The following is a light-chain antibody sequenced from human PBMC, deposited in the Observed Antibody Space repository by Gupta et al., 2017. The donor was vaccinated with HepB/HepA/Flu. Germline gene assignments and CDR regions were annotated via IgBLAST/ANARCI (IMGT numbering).Light chain of an antibody. Sequence: DIQMTQSPSSLSASVGDRVTITCRASQSISSYLNWYQQKPGKAPKLLIYAASSLQSGVPSRFSDSGSGTDFTLTINSLQPEDFATYYCQQSYSTLWTFGQGTKVEIK. J-gene: IGKJ1*01. CDR2: AAS. V-gene: IGKV1-39*01. CDR1: QSISSY. CDR3: QQSYSTLWT.